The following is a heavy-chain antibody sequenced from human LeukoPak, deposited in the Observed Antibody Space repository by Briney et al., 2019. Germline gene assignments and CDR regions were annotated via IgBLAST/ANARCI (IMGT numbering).Heavy chain of an antibody. CDR2: MNPNSGNT. V-gene: IGHV1-8*01. J-gene: IGHJ4*02. CDR1: GYTFTSYD. CDR3: ARLPLSFGELPPYYFDY. D-gene: IGHD3-10*01. Sequence: ASVKVSCKASGYTFTSYDINWVRQATGQGLEWMGWMNPNSGNTGYAQKFQGRVTMTRNTSISTAYMELSSLRSEDTAVYYCARLPLSFGELPPYYFDYWGQGTLVTVSS.